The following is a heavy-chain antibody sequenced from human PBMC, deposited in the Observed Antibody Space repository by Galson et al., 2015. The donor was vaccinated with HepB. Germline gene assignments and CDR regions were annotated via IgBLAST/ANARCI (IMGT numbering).Heavy chain of an antibody. Sequence: TLSLTCTVSGGSISSGDYYWSWIRQPPGKGLEWIGYIYYSGSTYYNPSLKSRVTISVDTSKNQFSLKLSSVTAADTAVYYCARDATIAAAGTFDYWGQGTLVTVSS. J-gene: IGHJ4*02. CDR3: ARDATIAAAGTFDY. D-gene: IGHD6-13*01. V-gene: IGHV4-30-4*01. CDR1: GGSISSGDYY. CDR2: IYYSGST.